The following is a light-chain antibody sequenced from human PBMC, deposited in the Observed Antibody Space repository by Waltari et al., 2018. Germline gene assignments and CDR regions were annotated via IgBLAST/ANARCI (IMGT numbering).Light chain of an antibody. Sequence: EIVLTQSPGTLSLSPGESATISCRASQSVSSSYLAWYQQKPGQAPRLLICGASSRATGIPDRFSGSGSGTDFTLTISRLEPEDFAVYYCQQYGSSPYTFGQGTKLEIK. CDR2: GAS. CDR3: QQYGSSPYT. V-gene: IGKV3-20*01. CDR1: QSVSSSY. J-gene: IGKJ2*01.